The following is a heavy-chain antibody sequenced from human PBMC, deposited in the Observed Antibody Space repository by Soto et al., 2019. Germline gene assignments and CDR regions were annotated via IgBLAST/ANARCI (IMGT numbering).Heavy chain of an antibody. V-gene: IGHV3-9*01. CDR1: GFTFDDYA. Sequence: DVQLVESGGGLVQPGRSLRLSCAASGFTFDDYAMHWVRQAPGKGLEWVSGISWNSGSIGYADSVKGRFTISRDNAKNSLDLQMNSLRADDTALYYCVKDSGLAGPPDYWGQGTLVTVSS. D-gene: IGHD3-3*02. CDR3: VKDSGLAGPPDY. J-gene: IGHJ4*02. CDR2: ISWNSGSI.